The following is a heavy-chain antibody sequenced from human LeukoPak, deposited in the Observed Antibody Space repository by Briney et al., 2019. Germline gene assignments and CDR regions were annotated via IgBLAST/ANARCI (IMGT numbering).Heavy chain of an antibody. CDR1: GYSIGVGYY. CDR2: IYHSGST. D-gene: IGHD1-20*01. J-gene: IGHJ3*02. V-gene: IGHV4-38-2*02. Sequence: SETLSLTCTVSGYSIGVGYYWGWIRQPPGKGLQWIASIYHSGSTYYNSSLKGRLTISVDTSKNQFSLRLTSVTAADTAVYYCARPSRIIPKVYNRITGTGKSAFDIWGQGTMVTVSS. CDR3: ARPSRIIPKVYNRITGTGKSAFDI.